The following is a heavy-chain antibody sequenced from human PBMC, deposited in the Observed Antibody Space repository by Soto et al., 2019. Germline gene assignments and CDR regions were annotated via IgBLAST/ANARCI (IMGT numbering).Heavy chain of an antibody. Sequence: PTHTLTLTCTFSGFSLSTRGRRGGWSRQAPGKAVEWLARFDWDDDKFYSTSLKTRLTISKDTSKNKVVLTMTNMDPVETATYYCARSYLTASFDYWGQGTLVTVSS. CDR3: ARSYLTASFDY. J-gene: IGHJ4*02. D-gene: IGHD7-27*01. V-gene: IGHV2-70*04. CDR2: FDWDDDK. CDR1: GFSLSTRGRR.